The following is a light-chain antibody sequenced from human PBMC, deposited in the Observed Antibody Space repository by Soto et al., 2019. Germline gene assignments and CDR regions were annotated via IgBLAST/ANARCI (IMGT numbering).Light chain of an antibody. V-gene: IGLV1-40*01. Sequence: QSVLTQTPSVSGAPGQKITMSCTGSSSNIGEGYDVHWYQQLPGAAPRLLIYADNKRPSGVPDRFSASNSGTSASLAITGLQGEDEAVYYCQSYDTSLSGVIFGAGTKVTVL. CDR1: SSNIGEGYD. CDR3: QSYDTSLSGVI. CDR2: ADN. J-gene: IGLJ2*01.